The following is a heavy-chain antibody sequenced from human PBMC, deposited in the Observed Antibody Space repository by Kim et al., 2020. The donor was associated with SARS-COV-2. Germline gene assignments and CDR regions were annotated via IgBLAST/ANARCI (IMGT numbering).Heavy chain of an antibody. V-gene: IGHV5-10-1*01. CDR2: IDPSDSYT. CDR1: GYSFTSYW. Sequence: GESLKISCKGSGYSFTSYWISWVRQMPGKGLEWMGRIDPSDSYTNYSPSFQGHVTISADKSISTAYLQWSSLKASDTAMYYCATPDYDILTGYYPNYFGMDVWGQGTTVTVSS. D-gene: IGHD3-9*01. CDR3: ATPDYDILTGYYPNYFGMDV. J-gene: IGHJ6*02.